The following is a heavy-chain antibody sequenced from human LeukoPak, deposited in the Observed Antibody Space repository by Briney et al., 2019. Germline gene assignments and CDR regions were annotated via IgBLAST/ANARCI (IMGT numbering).Heavy chain of an antibody. J-gene: IGHJ6*03. Sequence: SVKVSCKASGGTFSSYAISWVRQAPGQGLEWMGGIIPIFGTANYAQKFQGRVTITADKSTSTAYMELSSLRSEDTAVYYCASGRYFDWLLPYYMDVWGKGTTVTVSS. D-gene: IGHD3-9*01. CDR2: IIPIFGTA. V-gene: IGHV1-69*06. CDR3: ASGRYFDWLLPYYMDV. CDR1: GGTFSSYA.